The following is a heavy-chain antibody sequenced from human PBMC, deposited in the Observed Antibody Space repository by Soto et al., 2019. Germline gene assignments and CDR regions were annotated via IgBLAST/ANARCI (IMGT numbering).Heavy chain of an antibody. CDR2: MNPNSGNT. D-gene: IGHD3-22*01. CDR3: ARGGGYYYGDAFDI. Sequence: ASVKVSCKASGYTFTSYDINWVRQATGQGLEWMGWMNPNSGNTGYAQKFQGRVTMTRNTSISTAYMELSSLRSEDTTVYYCARGGGYYYGDAFDIWGQGTMVTVSS. CDR1: GYTFTSYD. V-gene: IGHV1-8*01. J-gene: IGHJ3*02.